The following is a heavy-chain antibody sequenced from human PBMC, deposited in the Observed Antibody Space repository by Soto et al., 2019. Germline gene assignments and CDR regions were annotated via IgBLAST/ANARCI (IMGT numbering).Heavy chain of an antibody. CDR2: IAYDGSNR. CDR1: GFSISRSA. Sequence: QVQLVESGGGVVQPGRSLRLSCAASGFSISRSAMHWVRQAPGKGLEWVAVIAYDGSNRWYADSAKGRFTISRDNSKNTVYLQMSSLRGEDTAVYYCARDLQAGTDNVNWFAPWGQVTLVTVSS. CDR3: ARDLQAGTDNVNWFAP. V-gene: IGHV3-30*04. D-gene: IGHD1-1*01. J-gene: IGHJ5*02.